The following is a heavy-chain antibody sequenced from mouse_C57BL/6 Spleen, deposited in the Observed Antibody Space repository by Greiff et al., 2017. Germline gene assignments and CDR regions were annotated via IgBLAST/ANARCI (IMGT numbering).Heavy chain of an antibody. CDR3: ARRITAAVYYFDY. J-gene: IGHJ2*01. Sequence: QVQLQQPGAELVRPGTSVKLSCKASGYTFTSYWMHWVKQRPGQGLEWIGVIDPSDSYTNYNQKFKGKATLTVDTSSSTAYMQLSSLTSQDSAVYDCARRITAAVYYFDYWGQGTTLTVSS. D-gene: IGHD1-2*01. CDR2: IDPSDSYT. V-gene: IGHV1-59*01. CDR1: GYTFTSYW.